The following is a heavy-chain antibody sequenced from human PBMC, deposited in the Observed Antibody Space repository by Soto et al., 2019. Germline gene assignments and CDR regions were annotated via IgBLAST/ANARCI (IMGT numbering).Heavy chain of an antibody. CDR3: EKDTTSPIAARPY. CDR2: ISYDGSNK. CDR1: GFTFSSYG. V-gene: IGHV3-30*18. Sequence: GGSLRLSCAASGFTFSSYGMHWVRQAPGKGLEWVAVISYDGSNKYYADSVKGRFTISRDNSKNTLYLQMNSLRAEDTAVSYCEKDTTSPIAARPYWGQGTLATVSS. D-gene: IGHD6-13*01. J-gene: IGHJ4*02.